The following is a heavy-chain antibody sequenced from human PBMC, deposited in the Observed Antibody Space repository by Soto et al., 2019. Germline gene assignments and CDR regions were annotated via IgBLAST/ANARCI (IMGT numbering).Heavy chain of an antibody. Sequence: ESVGGVVQPGRSLRLSCAASGFIFSDYAMHWVRQAPGKGLEWVAVIWYDGSNKYYEDSVKGRFTISRDNSKNTLYLQMNSLRSEDSAVYYCATIPTDSKPDYWGQGTLVTVSS. V-gene: IGHV3-33*01. CDR2: IWYDGSNK. CDR3: ATIPTDSKPDY. J-gene: IGHJ4*02. CDR1: GFIFSDYA.